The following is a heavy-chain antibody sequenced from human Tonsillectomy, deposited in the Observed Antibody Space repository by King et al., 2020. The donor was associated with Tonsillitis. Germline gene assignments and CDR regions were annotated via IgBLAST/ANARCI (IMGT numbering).Heavy chain of an antibody. CDR3: SRHRGDXSSWXNY. J-gene: IGHJ4*02. Sequence: QLQESGPGLVKPSETLSLTCTVSGSSISSYYWSWIRQPPGKGLEWVGYISKSGSTNYNPSLKSRVTIPVDTSKNQFSLKLSAVTAAYTALYYCSRHRGDXSSWXNYWAXGTLGTVSS. CDR2: ISKSGST. CDR1: GSSISSYY. V-gene: IGHV4-59*08. D-gene: IGHD6-13*01.